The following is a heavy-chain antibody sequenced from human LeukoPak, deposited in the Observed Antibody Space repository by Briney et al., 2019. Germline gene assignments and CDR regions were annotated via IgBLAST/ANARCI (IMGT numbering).Heavy chain of an antibody. D-gene: IGHD3-16*01. Sequence: GGSLRLSCAASGFTFSGYSMNWVRQAPGRGLEWVSSISSTSTYIDYADSVKGRFAISRDNAMNSLFLQMDSLRAEDTAVYYCARDPPSRGTRYFDYWGHGILVTVSS. V-gene: IGHV3-21*01. CDR1: GFTFSGYS. CDR2: ISSTSTYI. J-gene: IGHJ4*01. CDR3: ARDPPSRGTRYFDY.